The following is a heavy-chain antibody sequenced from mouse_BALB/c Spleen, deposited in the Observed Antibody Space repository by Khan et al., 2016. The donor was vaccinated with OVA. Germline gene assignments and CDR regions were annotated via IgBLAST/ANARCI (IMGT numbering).Heavy chain of an antibody. Sequence: VQLQQPGPGLVKPSQSLSLTCTVNGYSITSNYAWNWIRQFPGNKLEWMGYISYSGSTNYNPSLKSRLSITRDTSKNQFFLLLHSVTTEDSATYYCARGNYYGYAFDYWGQGPSVTVSS. D-gene: IGHD1-1*01. CDR2: ISYSGST. CDR3: ARGNYYGYAFDY. CDR1: GYSITSNYA. V-gene: IGHV3-2*02. J-gene: IGHJ4*01.